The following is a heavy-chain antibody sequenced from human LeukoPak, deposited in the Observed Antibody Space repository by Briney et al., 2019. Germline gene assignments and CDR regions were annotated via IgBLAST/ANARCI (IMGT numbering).Heavy chain of an antibody. CDR2: IYSGGST. Sequence: GGSLRLSCAASGFTVSSNYMSWVRQAPGKGLEWVSVIYSGGSTYYADSVKGRFTISRDNSKNTLYLQMSSLRVEDTAVYYCARDGYSYGSTFDYWGQGTLVTVSS. CDR3: ARDGYSYGSTFDY. CDR1: GFTVSSNY. V-gene: IGHV3-53*01. D-gene: IGHD5-18*01. J-gene: IGHJ4*02.